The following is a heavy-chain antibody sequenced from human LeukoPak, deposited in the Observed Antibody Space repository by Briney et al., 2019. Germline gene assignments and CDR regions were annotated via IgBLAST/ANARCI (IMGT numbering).Heavy chain of an antibody. CDR3: ATTIAQNGRNAYGY. CDR1: GGSFSGYY. CDR2: INHSGST. J-gene: IGHJ4*02. V-gene: IGHV4-34*01. D-gene: IGHD3-16*01. Sequence: SETLSLTCAVYGGSFSGYYWSWIRQPPGKGLEWIGEINHSGSTNYNPSLKSRVTISVDTSKNQFSLKLSSVTAPDTAVYYCATTIAQNGRNAYGYWGQGTLVTVSS.